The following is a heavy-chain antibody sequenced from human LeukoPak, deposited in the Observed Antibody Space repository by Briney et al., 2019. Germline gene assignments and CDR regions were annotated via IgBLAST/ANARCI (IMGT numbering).Heavy chain of an antibody. V-gene: IGHV4-61*02. CDR1: GGSISSGSYY. CDR2: IYTSGST. Sequence: SETLSLTCTVSGGSISSGSYYWSWIRQPAGKGLEWIGRIYTSGSTNYNPSLKSRVTISVDTSKNQFSLKLSSVTAADTAVYYCASCCSGGSRDYWGQGTLVTVSS. D-gene: IGHD2-15*01. J-gene: IGHJ4*02. CDR3: ASCCSGGSRDY.